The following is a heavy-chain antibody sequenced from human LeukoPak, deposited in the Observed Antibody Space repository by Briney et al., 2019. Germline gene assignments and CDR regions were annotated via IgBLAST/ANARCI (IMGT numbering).Heavy chain of an antibody. D-gene: IGHD3-10*01. CDR1: GGSISSGDYY. CDR3: ASWGMVRGVTYQDY. J-gene: IGHJ4*02. Sequence: SQTLSLTCTVSGGSISSGDYYWSWIRQPPGKGLEWIGYIYYSGSTNYNPSLKSRVTISVDTSKNQFSLKLSSVTAADTAVYYCASWGMVRGVTYQDYWGQGTLVTVSS. CDR2: IYYSGST. V-gene: IGHV4-30-4*01.